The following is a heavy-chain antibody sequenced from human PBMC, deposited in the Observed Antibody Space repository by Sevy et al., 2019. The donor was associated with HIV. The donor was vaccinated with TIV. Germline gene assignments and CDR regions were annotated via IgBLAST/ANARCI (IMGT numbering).Heavy chain of an antibody. CDR1: GGSISSTNW. Sequence: SETLSLTCAVSGGSISSTNWWSWVRQPPGKGLEWIGEIYHSGSTNYNPSLKRRVTISVDKSKTQFSLKLSSVTAADTAVYYCARRFYYDRSGHYQYYFDYWGQGTLVTVSS. CDR3: ARRFYYDRSGHYQYYFDY. V-gene: IGHV4-4*02. J-gene: IGHJ4*02. D-gene: IGHD3-22*01. CDR2: IYHSGST.